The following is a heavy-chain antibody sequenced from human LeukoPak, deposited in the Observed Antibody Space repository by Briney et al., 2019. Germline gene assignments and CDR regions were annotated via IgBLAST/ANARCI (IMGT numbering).Heavy chain of an antibody. J-gene: IGHJ6*02. CDR3: ARAYYYDSSGSRPPNYYGMDV. Sequence: SVKVSCKASGGTFSSYAISWVRQAPGQGLEWMGRIIPILGIANYAQKFQGRVTITADKSTSTAYMELSSLRSEDTAVYYCARAYYYDSSGSRPPNYYGMDVGGQGTTVTVPS. CDR1: GGTFSSYA. D-gene: IGHD3-22*01. CDR2: IIPILGIA. V-gene: IGHV1-69*04.